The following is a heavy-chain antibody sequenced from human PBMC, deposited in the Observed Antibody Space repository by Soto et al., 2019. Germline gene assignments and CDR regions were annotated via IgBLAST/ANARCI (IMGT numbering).Heavy chain of an antibody. J-gene: IGHJ5*02. D-gene: IGHD2-2*01. Sequence: PSETLSLTCTVSGGSISSGGYYWSWIRQHPGKGLEWIGYIYYSGSTYHNPSLKSRVTISVDTSKNQFSLKLSSVTAADTAVYYCARARVVPAAIPHNWSDPWGQGTLVTVSS. CDR3: ARARVVPAAIPHNWSDP. V-gene: IGHV4-31*03. CDR1: GGSISSGGYY. CDR2: IYYSGST.